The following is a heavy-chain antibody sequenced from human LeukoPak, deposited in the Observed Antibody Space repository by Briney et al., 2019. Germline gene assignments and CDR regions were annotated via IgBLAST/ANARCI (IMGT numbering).Heavy chain of an antibody. CDR3: ARDPDPYYYYGMDV. D-gene: IGHD1-14*01. V-gene: IGHV1-3*01. CDR1: GYTFTSYA. Sequence: GASVKVSCKASGYTFTSYAMHWVRQAPGQRLEWMGWINAGNGNTKYSQKFQGRVTITRDTSASTAYMELSSLRSEDTAVYYCARDPDPYYYYGMDVWGQGTTVTVSS. CDR2: INAGNGNT. J-gene: IGHJ6*02.